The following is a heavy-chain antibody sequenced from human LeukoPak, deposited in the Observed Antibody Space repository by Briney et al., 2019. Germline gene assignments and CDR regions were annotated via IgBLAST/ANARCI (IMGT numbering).Heavy chain of an antibody. J-gene: IGHJ5*02. D-gene: IGHD3-9*01. Sequence: SCKASGYTFTSYAMHWVRQAPGKGLEWVAVISYDGSNKYYADSVKGRFTISRDNSKNTLYLQMNSLRAEDTAVYYCARALYYDILTGFNPWGQGTLVTVSS. CDR3: ARALYYDILTGFNP. V-gene: IGHV3-30-3*01. CDR2: ISYDGSNK. CDR1: GYTFTSYA.